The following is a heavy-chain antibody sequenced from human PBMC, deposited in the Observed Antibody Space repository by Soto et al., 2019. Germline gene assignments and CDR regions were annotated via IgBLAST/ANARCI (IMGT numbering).Heavy chain of an antibody. J-gene: IGHJ4*02. CDR2: ISYDGSTI. V-gene: IGHV3-30*18. CDR3: VKVGGSSSWYRFYFDY. CDR1: GFTFSSYA. D-gene: IGHD6-13*01. Sequence: QVQLVESGGGVVQPGRSLRLSCAASGFTFSSYAMHWVRQAPGKGLERVAVISYDGSTIYYADSVKGRFSISRDNSKNTLHLEMHNLRPEDTAVYYCVKVGGSSSWYRFYFDYWGQGTLVTVSS.